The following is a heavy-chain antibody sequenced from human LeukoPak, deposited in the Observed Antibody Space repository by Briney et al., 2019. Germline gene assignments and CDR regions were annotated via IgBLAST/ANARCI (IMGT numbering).Heavy chain of an antibody. D-gene: IGHD3-3*01. CDR2: INPSGGST. CDR3: ATGQTRAVLVDTLHY. Sequence: ASVKVSCKASGYTFANFYMHWVRQAPGQGLEWMGIINPSGGSTSYAQKFQGRVTMTEDTSTDTAYMELSSLRSEDTAVYYCATGQTRAVLVDTLHYWGQGTLVTVSS. CDR1: GYTFANFY. V-gene: IGHV1-46*01. J-gene: IGHJ4*02.